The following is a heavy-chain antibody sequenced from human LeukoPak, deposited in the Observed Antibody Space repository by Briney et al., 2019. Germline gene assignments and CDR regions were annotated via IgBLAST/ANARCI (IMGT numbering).Heavy chain of an antibody. V-gene: IGHV3-30*02. CDR3: AKGDYYGSGSYSSY. D-gene: IGHD3-10*01. J-gene: IGHJ4*02. CDR2: IRYDGSNK. Sequence: QTGGSLRLSCAASGFTFSSYGMHWVRQAPGKGLEWVAFIRYDGSNKYYADSVKGRFTISRDNSKNTLYLQMNSLRAEDTAVYYCAKGDYYGSGSYSSYWGQGTLVTVSS. CDR1: GFTFSSYG.